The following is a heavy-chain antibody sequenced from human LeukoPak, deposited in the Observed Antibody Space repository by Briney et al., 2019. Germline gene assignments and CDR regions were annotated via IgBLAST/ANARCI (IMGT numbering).Heavy chain of an antibody. CDR2: ISANTGKT. D-gene: IGHD4-11*01. J-gene: IGHJ4*02. CDR3: ARDPSSVTLYFFDY. CDR1: GYTFATYG. V-gene: IGHV1-18*01. Sequence: ASVKVSCKASGYTFATYGFCWVRQAPGHGLEWMGWISANTGKTDYAQKFQGRVTMSRDTSISTAYMDLSLSPDDAAVYYCARDPSSVTLYFFDYWGQGTLVTVSS.